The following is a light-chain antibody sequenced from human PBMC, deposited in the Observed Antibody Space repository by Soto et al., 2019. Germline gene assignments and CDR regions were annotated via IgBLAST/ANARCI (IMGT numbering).Light chain of an antibody. J-gene: IGKJ1*01. CDR2: GAS. Sequence: EIVLTQTPATLSLSPREGATLXCRASQSINTYLAWYQQKPGQAPRLLIYGASSRATGIPDRFSGSGSGTDFTLTLSRLEPEDFAVYYCQQYGSSPWTFGQGTKVDIK. CDR1: QSINTY. CDR3: QQYGSSPWT. V-gene: IGKV3-20*01.